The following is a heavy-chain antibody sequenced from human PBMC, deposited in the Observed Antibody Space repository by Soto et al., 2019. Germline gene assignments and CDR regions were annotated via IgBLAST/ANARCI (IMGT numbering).Heavy chain of an antibody. Sequence: SGPTLVNPTQTLTLTCTFSGFSLSTSGMCVSWIRQPPGKALEWLALIDWDDDKYYSTSLKTRLTISKDTSKNQVVLTMTNMDPVDTATYYGERIRTTYYDIWTGYPNYYCNGMDVWGQGTTVTVSS. CDR3: ERIRTTYYDIWTGYPNYYCNGMDV. V-gene: IGHV2-70*01. D-gene: IGHD3-9*01. J-gene: IGHJ6*02. CDR1: GFSLSTSGMC. CDR2: IDWDDDK.